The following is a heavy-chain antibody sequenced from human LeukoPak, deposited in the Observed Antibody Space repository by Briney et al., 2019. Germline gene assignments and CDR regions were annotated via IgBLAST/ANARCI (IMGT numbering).Heavy chain of an antibody. D-gene: IGHD3-22*01. Sequence: SETLSLTCAVYGGSFSGYYWSWIRQPPGKGLEWIGEINHSGSTNYNPSLKSRVTISVDTSKNQFSLKLSSVTAADTAVYYCARGRHIYYYYDSGGYPSRLDYWGQGTLVTVSS. J-gene: IGHJ4*02. CDR2: INHSGST. CDR1: GGSFSGYY. CDR3: ARGRHIYYYYDSGGYPSRLDY. V-gene: IGHV4-34*01.